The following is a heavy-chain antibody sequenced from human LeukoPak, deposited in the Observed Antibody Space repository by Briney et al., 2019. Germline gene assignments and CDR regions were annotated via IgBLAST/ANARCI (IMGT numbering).Heavy chain of an antibody. V-gene: IGHV1-69*05. Sequence: SVKVSCKASGCTFSSYAISWVRQAPGQGLEWMGGIIPIFGTANYAQKFQGRVTITTDESTSTAYMELSSLRSEDTAVYYCARGKRETFNWNYEGTEYYYYYMDVWGKGTTVTVSS. D-gene: IGHD1-7*01. CDR1: GCTFSSYA. J-gene: IGHJ6*03. CDR2: IIPIFGTA. CDR3: ARGKRETFNWNYEGTEYYYYYMDV.